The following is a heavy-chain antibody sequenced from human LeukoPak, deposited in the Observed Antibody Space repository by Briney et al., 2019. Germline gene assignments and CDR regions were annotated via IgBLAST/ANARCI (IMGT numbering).Heavy chain of an antibody. J-gene: IGHJ5*02. Sequence: PSETLSLTCTVSGGSISSSSYYWGWIRQPPGKGLEWIGYIYYSGSTNYNPSLKSRVTISVDTSKNQFSLRLSSVTAADTAVYYCARAPRTIAGWFDPWGQGTLVTVSS. V-gene: IGHV4-61*05. CDR3: ARAPRTIAGWFDP. D-gene: IGHD4/OR15-4a*01. CDR2: IYYSGST. CDR1: GGSISSSSYY.